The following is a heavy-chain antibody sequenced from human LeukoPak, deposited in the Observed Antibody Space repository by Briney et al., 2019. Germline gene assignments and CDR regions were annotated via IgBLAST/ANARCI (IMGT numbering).Heavy chain of an antibody. D-gene: IGHD2-2*01. CDR1: GGSISSYY. CDR2: VYDTGRT. Sequence: SETLSLTCTVSGGSISSYYWSWIRQPPGKGLEWIGYVYDTGRTNYNPSLKSRVSISVDTSKNQFSLKLSSVTAADTAVYYCARHVVPAAISWFDPWGQGTLVTVSS. V-gene: IGHV4-59*08. J-gene: IGHJ5*02. CDR3: ARHVVPAAISWFDP.